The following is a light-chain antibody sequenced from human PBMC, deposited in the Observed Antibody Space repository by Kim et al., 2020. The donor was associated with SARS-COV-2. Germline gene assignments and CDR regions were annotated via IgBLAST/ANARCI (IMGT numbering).Light chain of an antibody. Sequence: GQSGTISCTGTSSDVGTYTRVSWYQQPPGTAPKLMIYEVTHRPSGVPDRFSGSKSGNTASLTISGLQAEDEATYYCSSYTTSFTRVFGGGTKVTVL. CDR2: EVT. CDR1: SSDVGTYTR. V-gene: IGLV2-18*02. J-gene: IGLJ3*02. CDR3: SSYTTSFTRV.